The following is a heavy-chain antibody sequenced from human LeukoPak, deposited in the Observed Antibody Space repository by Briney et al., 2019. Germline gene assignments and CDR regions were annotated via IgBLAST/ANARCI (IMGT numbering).Heavy chain of an antibody. Sequence: SVKVSCKASGGTFSSYTISWVRQAPGQGLEWMGMIIPILGIANYAQKFQGRVTITADKSTRTAYMELSSLRSEDTAVYYCARAYSSSSGGGMDVWGQGTTVTVSS. CDR2: IIPILGIA. CDR3: ARAYSSSSGGGMDV. J-gene: IGHJ6*02. D-gene: IGHD6-6*01. CDR1: GGTFSSYT. V-gene: IGHV1-69*02.